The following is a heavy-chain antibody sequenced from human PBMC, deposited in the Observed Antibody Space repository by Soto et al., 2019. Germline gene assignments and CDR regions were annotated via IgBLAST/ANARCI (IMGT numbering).Heavy chain of an antibody. CDR1: GGSISSGNYY. CDR3: ARDMGSGYGFFDS. CDR2: IYYSGST. D-gene: IGHD5-12*01. Sequence: QVQLQESGPGRVKPSQTLSLTCTVSGGSISSGNYYWSWIRQHPGKGLEWIGYIYYSGSTYYNPSLKSRVIISVDRSKKQFSLNVRSVTAADTAVYYCARDMGSGYGFFDSWGQGTLVIVSS. V-gene: IGHV4-31*03. J-gene: IGHJ4*02.